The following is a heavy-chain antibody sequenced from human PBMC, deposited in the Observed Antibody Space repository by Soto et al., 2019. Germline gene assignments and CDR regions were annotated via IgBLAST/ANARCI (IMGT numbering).Heavy chain of an antibody. CDR3: AREMNYYDNSGYPVGPYYFDY. CDR1: GGSISSYY. D-gene: IGHD3-22*01. Sequence: SETLSLTCTVSGGSISSYYWSWIRQPAGKGLEWIGRIYTSGSTNYNPSLKSRVTMSVDTSKNQFSLKLSSVTAADTAVYYCAREMNYYDNSGYPVGPYYFDYWGQGTLVTVSS. J-gene: IGHJ4*02. CDR2: IYTSGST. V-gene: IGHV4-4*07.